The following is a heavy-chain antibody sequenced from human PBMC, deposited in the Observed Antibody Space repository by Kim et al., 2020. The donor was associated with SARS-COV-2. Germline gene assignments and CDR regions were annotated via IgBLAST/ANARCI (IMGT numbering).Heavy chain of an antibody. CDR2: INGGNGNT. J-gene: IGHJ4*02. Sequence: ASVKVSCKTSGYTFTGYAIHWVRQAPGQRLEWMGWINGGNGNTEYSQKFQGRVTITRDTSASTAYMELSSLRSEDTAVYYCARVGYSSTWYFDYWGQGTLVTVSS. CDR3: ARVGYSSTWYFDY. V-gene: IGHV1-3*01. CDR1: GYTFTGYA. D-gene: IGHD6-13*01.